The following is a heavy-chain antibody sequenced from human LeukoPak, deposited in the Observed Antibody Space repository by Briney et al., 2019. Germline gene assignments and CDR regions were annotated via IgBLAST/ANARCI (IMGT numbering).Heavy chain of an antibody. V-gene: IGHV3-23*01. CDR3: ARDSTSYYGMDV. CDR2: ISGSGGST. CDR1: GFTFSSYA. Sequence: PGGSLRLSCAASGFTFSSYAMSWVRQAPGKGLEWVSAISGSGGSTYYADSVKGRFTISRDNSKNTLYLQMNSLRAEDTAVYYCARDSTSYYGMDVWGQGTTVTVSS. J-gene: IGHJ6*02. D-gene: IGHD2-2*01.